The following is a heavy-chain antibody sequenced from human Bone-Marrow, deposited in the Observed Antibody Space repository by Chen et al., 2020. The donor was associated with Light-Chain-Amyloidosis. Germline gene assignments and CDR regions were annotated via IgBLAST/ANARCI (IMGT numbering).Heavy chain of an antibody. V-gene: IGHV3-74*01. CDR2: INSDGSSI. D-gene: IGHD1-20*01. Sequence: EVQLVESGGGLVQPGGSLRLSCAASGFTFSSYWIHWVRQAPGKGLVWVSRINSDGSSISYADSVKGRFTISRDNAKNTLYLQMSSLRAEDTAVYYCTTQGVITGMRYWGQGTLVTVSS. CDR1: GFTFSSYW. CDR3: TTQGVITGMRY. J-gene: IGHJ4*02.